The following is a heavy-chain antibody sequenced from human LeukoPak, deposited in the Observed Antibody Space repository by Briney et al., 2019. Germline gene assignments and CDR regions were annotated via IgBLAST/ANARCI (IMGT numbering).Heavy chain of an antibody. D-gene: IGHD3-22*01. CDR3: ARDLRSNGYYAFDY. J-gene: IGHJ4*02. Sequence: PAGGSLRLSCAASGFTFNNYAMNWVRQAPGKGLEWVSAINNSGGRTYYADSVKGRFTISRDNSKNTLYLRMNSLRAEDTAVYYCARDLRSNGYYAFDYWGQGTLVTVSS. V-gene: IGHV3-23*01. CDR2: INNSGGRT. CDR1: GFTFNNYA.